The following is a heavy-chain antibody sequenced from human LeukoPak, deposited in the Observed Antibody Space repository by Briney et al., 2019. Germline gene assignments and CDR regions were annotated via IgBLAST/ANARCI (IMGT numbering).Heavy chain of an antibody. Sequence: SVKVSCKASGGSFSTYAITWVRQAPGQGLEWMGGIMPMFGAPSYAQKFQGRVTVTTDESTSTAYMEMRSLRFEDTAIYYCARVDRYYFYLDVWGKGTTVTVSS. CDR2: IMPMFGAP. CDR1: GGSFSTYA. J-gene: IGHJ6*03. V-gene: IGHV1-69*05. CDR3: ARVDRYYFYLDV.